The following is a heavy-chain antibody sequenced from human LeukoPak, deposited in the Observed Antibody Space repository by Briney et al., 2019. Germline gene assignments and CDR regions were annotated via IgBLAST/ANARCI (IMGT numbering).Heavy chain of an antibody. Sequence: SETLSLTCTVSGGSISSGGYYWSWIRQHPGKGLEWIGYIYYSGSTYYNPSLKSRVTISVDTSKNQFSLKLSSVTAADTAVYYCARGPPRAYYYGSGSYCFDYWGQGTLVTVSS. D-gene: IGHD3-10*01. J-gene: IGHJ4*02. V-gene: IGHV4-31*03. CDR3: ARGPPRAYYYGSGSYCFDY. CDR2: IYYSGST. CDR1: GGSISSGGYY.